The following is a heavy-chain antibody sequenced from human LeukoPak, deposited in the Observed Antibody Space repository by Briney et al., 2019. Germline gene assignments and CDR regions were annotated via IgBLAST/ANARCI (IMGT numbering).Heavy chain of an antibody. CDR3: ARRLGSPGHGPWSWVAT. D-gene: IGHD2-2*03. CDR2: IAVGSGNT. J-gene: IGHJ5*02. Sequence: GTSVKVSCKASGFTFTSSSMQWVRQARGQRLEWIGWIAVGSGNTNYAQKFQGRVTITRDTSISTAYMELSRLRSDDTAVYYCARRLGSPGHGPWSWVATWGQGTQVTVSS. V-gene: IGHV1-58*02. CDR1: GFTFTSSS.